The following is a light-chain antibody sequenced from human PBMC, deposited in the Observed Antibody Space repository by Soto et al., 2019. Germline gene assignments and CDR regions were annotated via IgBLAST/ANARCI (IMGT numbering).Light chain of an antibody. Sequence: DIQMTQSPSSLPASVGDRISITCRASQTIGTYLSWYQQKPGKAPKLLIYGASNLQSGVPSRFSGSGSETRVTLTISSLQPEDFATYYCQQSYSAPRPFGQGTKVEIE. CDR1: QTIGTY. V-gene: IGKV1-39*01. CDR3: QQSYSAPRP. J-gene: IGKJ2*01. CDR2: GAS.